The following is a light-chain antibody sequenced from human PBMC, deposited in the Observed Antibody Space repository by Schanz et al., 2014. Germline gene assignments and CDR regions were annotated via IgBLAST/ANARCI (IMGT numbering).Light chain of an antibody. CDR3: CSYAGSSTSRV. V-gene: IGLV2-23*01. CDR2: EDS. CDR1: SSDVGGYNY. J-gene: IGLJ3*02. Sequence: QSVLTQPASVSGSPGQSITISCTGTSSDVGGYNYVSWYQQHPGKAPKVMIYEDSKRPSGVSNRFSGSKSGNTASLTISGLQAEDEADYYCCSYAGSSTSRVFGGGTKLTVL.